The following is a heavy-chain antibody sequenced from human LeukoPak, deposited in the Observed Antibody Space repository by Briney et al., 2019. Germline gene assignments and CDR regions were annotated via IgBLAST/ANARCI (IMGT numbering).Heavy chain of an antibody. D-gene: IGHD6-13*01. V-gene: IGHV3-30*18. J-gene: IGHJ4*02. CDR3: AKDAAAGTRPYYSDY. Sequence: PGGPLRLSCAASGFTFSSFGMHWVRQAPGKGLEWVAVISYDGSNKYYADSVKGRFTISRDNSKNTLYLQMNSLRAEDTAVYYCAKDAAAGTRPYYSDYWGQGTLVTVSS. CDR2: ISYDGSNK. CDR1: GFTFSSFG.